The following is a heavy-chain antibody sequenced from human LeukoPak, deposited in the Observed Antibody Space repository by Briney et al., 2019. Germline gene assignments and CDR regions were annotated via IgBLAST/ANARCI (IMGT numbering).Heavy chain of an antibody. V-gene: IGHV4-31*03. CDR1: GDSISSGGHY. Sequence: SQTLSLTCTVSGDSISSGGHYWSWIRQHPGKGLEWIGYIYYSGSTYYNPSLKSRVTISVDTSKNQFSLKLSSVTAADTAVYYCARVGYYDSSGYYGLSFDYWGQGTLVTVSS. D-gene: IGHD3-22*01. CDR3: ARVGYYDSSGYYGLSFDY. CDR2: IYYSGST. J-gene: IGHJ4*02.